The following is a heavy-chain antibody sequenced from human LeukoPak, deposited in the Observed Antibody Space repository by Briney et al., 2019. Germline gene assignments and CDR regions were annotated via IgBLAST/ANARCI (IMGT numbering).Heavy chain of an antibody. Sequence: PSETLSLTCAVYGGSFSGYYGSWIRQPPGKGLEWIGEINHSGSTNYNPSLKSRVTISVDTSKNQFSLKLSSVTAADTAVYYCARGKSEAADGYFFDYWGQGTLVTVSS. J-gene: IGHJ4*02. V-gene: IGHV4-34*01. CDR2: INHSGST. CDR1: GGSFSGYY. D-gene: IGHD5-24*01. CDR3: ARGKSEAADGYFFDY.